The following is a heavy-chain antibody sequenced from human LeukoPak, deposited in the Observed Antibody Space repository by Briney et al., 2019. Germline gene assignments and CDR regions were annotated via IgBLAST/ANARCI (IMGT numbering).Heavy chain of an antibody. CDR3: ASLYSGNYYWYFDY. CDR1: GGSISSYY. D-gene: IGHD1-26*01. J-gene: IGHJ4*02. CDR2: IHFSGST. V-gene: IGHV4-59*01. Sequence: SATLSLTCTVSGGSISSYYWSLIRQPPGKGLEWMGYIHFSGSTNYNPALKSRVTIAVDTSNTKFSLKLSYLTAADTAVFFCASLYSGNYYWYFDYWGQGTLVTVSS.